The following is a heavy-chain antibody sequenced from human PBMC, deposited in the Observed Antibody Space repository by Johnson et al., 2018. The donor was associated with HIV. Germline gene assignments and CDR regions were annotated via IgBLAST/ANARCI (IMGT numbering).Heavy chain of an antibody. Sequence: VLLVESGGGVVQPGGSLRLSCAASGFSFSSYAMSWVSQAPGKGLEWVSAISGSGGSTYYADSVKGRFTIYSDNSKHTLYLQMNSLRVEDTAVYYCARQRGCDIWGQGTMVTVSS. J-gene: IGHJ3*02. V-gene: IGHV3-23*04. CDR2: ISGSGGST. CDR3: ARQRGCDI. CDR1: GFSFSSYA.